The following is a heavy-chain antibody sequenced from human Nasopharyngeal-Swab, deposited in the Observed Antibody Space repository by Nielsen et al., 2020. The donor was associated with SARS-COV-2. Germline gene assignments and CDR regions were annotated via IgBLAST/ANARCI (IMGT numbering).Heavy chain of an antibody. Sequence: GESLKISCAASGFTFSSYAMSWVRQAPGKGLEWVSVIHSDPSNTYYVDSVKGRFTISRDNSKKTLFLQMDSLRVEDTAVYYCATVRSWRLDAFDSWGQGTLVTVSS. D-gene: IGHD6-13*01. CDR3: ATVRSWRLDAFDS. CDR2: IHSDPSNT. J-gene: IGHJ4*02. V-gene: IGHV3-23*03. CDR1: GFTFSSYA.